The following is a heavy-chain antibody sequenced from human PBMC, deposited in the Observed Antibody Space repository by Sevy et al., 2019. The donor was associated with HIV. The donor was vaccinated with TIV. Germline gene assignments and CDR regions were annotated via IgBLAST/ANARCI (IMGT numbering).Heavy chain of an antibody. CDR1: GFTFSSYG. CDR3: ARNSGSYHFDY. V-gene: IGHV3-33*01. Sequence: GGCLRLSCAASGFTFSSYGMHWVRQAPGKGLEWVAVIWYDGSNKYYADSVKGRFTLSRDNSKNTLYLQMNSLGAEDTAVYYCARNSGSYHFDYWGQGTLVTVSS. D-gene: IGHD1-26*01. CDR2: IWYDGSNK. J-gene: IGHJ4*02.